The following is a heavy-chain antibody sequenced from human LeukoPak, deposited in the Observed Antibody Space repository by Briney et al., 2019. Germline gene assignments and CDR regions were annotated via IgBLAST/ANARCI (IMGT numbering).Heavy chain of an antibody. D-gene: IGHD5/OR15-5a*01. CDR1: GYTFTDYY. CDR2: ILPRSGDT. Sequence: ASVKVSCKASGYTFTDYYIQWVRQAPGEGLEWLGWILPRSGDTYYAQRFHGRVAMTTDTSINTAYMELSRLKPDDTGVYFCARPPRDLVSAAPFPSWGQGTLVTVSS. J-gene: IGHJ1*01. CDR3: ARPPRDLVSAAPFPS. V-gene: IGHV1-2*02.